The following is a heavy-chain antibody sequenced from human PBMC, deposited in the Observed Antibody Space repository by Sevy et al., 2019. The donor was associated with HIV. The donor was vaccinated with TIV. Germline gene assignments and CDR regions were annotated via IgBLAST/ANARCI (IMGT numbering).Heavy chain of an antibody. CDR1: GFPFSSYA. D-gene: IGHD2-8*02. CDR2: LIGGGRRT. V-gene: IGHV3-23*01. Sequence: GGSLRLSCAASGFPFSSYAMSWVRQAPGRGLEWVSTLIGGGRRTYYADSVMGRFISSRDNSRNTLYLQMNSLRAEDTAIYYCAKRRVQSGLSGGGANYGMDVCGRGTTVTVSS. CDR3: AKRRVQSGLSGGGANYGMDV. J-gene: IGHJ6*02.